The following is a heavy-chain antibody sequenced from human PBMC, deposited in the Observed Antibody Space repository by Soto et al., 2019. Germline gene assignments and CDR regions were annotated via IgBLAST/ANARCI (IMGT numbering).Heavy chain of an antibody. V-gene: IGHV1-18*01. J-gene: IGHJ6*02. D-gene: IGHD3-10*01. CDR1: GYTFTSYG. CDR3: ARDTLSRIPMVRENYYYGMDV. Sequence: QVQLVQSGAEVKKPGASVKVSCKASGYTFTSYGISWVRQAPGQGLEWMGWISAYNGNTNYAQKLQGRVTMTTDTSTSTAYMELRSLRSDDTAVYYCARDTLSRIPMVRENYYYGMDVWGQGTTVTVSS. CDR2: ISAYNGNT.